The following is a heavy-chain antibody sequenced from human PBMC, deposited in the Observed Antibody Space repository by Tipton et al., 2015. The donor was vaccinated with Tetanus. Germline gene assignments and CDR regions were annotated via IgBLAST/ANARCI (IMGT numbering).Heavy chain of an antibody. D-gene: IGHD2-2*01. J-gene: IGHJ4*02. CDR2: INGTGTVT. CDR1: GFTFNNYA. CDR3: AKALKTLIYQCFDY. V-gene: IGHV3-23*01. Sequence: SLRLSCAASGFTFNNYAMGWVRQAPGKGLEWVSSINGTGTVTHHADSVTGRFTISRDNSKNTLYLQMNSLRAEDTAIYFCAKALKTLIYQCFDYWGQGTLVTVSS.